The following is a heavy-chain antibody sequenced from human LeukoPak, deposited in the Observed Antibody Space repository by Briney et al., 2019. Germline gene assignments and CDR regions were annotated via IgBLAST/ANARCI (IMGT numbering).Heavy chain of an antibody. CDR1: GFTFSSYA. J-gene: IGHJ4*02. Sequence: GGSLRLSCAASGFTFSSYAMSWVRQAPGKGLEWVSAISGSGGSTYYADSVKGRFAISRDNSKNTLYLQMNSLRAEDTAVYYCAKAPDQLQWSDFDYWGLGTLVTVSS. D-gene: IGHD5-24*01. CDR2: ISGSGGST. V-gene: IGHV3-23*01. CDR3: AKAPDQLQWSDFDY.